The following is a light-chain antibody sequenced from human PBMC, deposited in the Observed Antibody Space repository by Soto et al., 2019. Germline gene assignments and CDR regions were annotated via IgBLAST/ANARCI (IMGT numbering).Light chain of an antibody. Sequence: EIVLTQSPGTLSLSPGERATLSCRASQSVSSAYLAWYQQKLGQAPRLLIHGASIRATGIPERFSGSGSGTEFTLTISRLEPEDFAVYYCQQSGTSPPYTFGPGTKLDIK. J-gene: IGKJ2*01. CDR1: QSVSSAY. CDR2: GAS. V-gene: IGKV3-20*01. CDR3: QQSGTSPPYT.